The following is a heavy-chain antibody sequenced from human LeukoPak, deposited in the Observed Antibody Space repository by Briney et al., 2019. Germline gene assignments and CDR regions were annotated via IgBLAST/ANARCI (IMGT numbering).Heavy chain of an antibody. CDR3: PVYAYSSGWSY. J-gene: IGHJ4*02. Sequence: QPGRSLRLSCAASGFTFSSYWMSWVRQTPGKGLEWVANIKQDGSEKYYVDSVKGRFTISRDNAKNSLYLQMNSLRAEDTAVYYCPVYAYSSGWSYWGQGTLVTVSS. V-gene: IGHV3-7*01. D-gene: IGHD6-19*01. CDR1: GFTFSSYW. CDR2: IKQDGSEK.